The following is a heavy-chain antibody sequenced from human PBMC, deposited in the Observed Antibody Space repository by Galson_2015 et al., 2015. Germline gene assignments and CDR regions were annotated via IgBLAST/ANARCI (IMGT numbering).Heavy chain of an antibody. D-gene: IGHD6-13*01. CDR2: ISWSSGCI. CDR1: GFTFGDYG. Sequence: SLRLSCAASGFTFGDYGMHWVRQAPGKGLEWVSGISWSSGCIVYADSVKGRFTISRDNARNSLYLQMNSLRAEDTALYYCVKDKGNGHNSSWSYGMDVWGQGTMVTASS. J-gene: IGHJ6*02. CDR3: VKDKGNGHNSSWSYGMDV. V-gene: IGHV3-9*01.